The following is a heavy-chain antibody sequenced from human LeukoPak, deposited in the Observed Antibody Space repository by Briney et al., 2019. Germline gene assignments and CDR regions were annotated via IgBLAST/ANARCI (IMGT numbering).Heavy chain of an antibody. Sequence: GGSLRLSCAASGFTFSSYAMSWVRQAPGKGLEWVSAISGSGGSTYYADPVKGRFTISRDNAKNTLYLQMNSLRAEDTAVYYCARDWRYSSSWYNIWGQGTMVTVSS. CDR3: ARDWRYSSSWYNI. CDR2: ISGSGGST. J-gene: IGHJ3*02. D-gene: IGHD6-13*01. V-gene: IGHV3-23*01. CDR1: GFTFSSYA.